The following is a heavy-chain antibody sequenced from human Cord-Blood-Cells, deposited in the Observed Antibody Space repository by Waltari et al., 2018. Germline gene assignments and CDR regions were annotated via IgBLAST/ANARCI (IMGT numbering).Heavy chain of an antibody. CDR3: ARGYYYDSSGYDY. CDR1: GGSISSGCYC. CDR2: IYYSGST. J-gene: IGHJ4*02. D-gene: IGHD3-22*01. V-gene: IGHV4-31*03. Sequence: QVQLQESGPGLVQPFQTLSITCTVSGGSISSGCYCWSWIRQHPGKGLEWIGYIYYSGSTYYNPSLKSRVTISVDTSKNQFSLKLSSVTAADTAVYYCARGYYYDSSGYDYWGQGTLVTVSS.